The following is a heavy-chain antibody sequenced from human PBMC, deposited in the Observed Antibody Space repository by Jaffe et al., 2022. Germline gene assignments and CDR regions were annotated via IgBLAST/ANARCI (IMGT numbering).Heavy chain of an antibody. D-gene: IGHD3-10*01. CDR3: ATFRVRGVSAPPIDY. CDR2: VYDSGTT. Sequence: QVQLQESGPGLVKPSETLSLTCAVSGYSISSDYYWGWIRQPPGKGLEWIGSVYDSGTTYYNPSLKSRVTISVDMSKNHFSLKLSSVTAADAAVYYCATFRVRGVSAPPIDYWGRGTLVTVSS. CDR1: GYSISSDYY. V-gene: IGHV4-38-2*01. J-gene: IGHJ4*02.